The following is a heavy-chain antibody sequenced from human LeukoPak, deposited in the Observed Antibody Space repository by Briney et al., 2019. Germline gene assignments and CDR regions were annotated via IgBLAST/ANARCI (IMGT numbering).Heavy chain of an antibody. Sequence: ASVKVSCKASGGTFSSYAISWVRQAPGQGLEWMGGIIPIFGTANYAQKFQGRVTITTDESTSTAYMELSSLRSEGTAVYYCARSRITGTTGALGWAFDIWGQGTMVTVSS. V-gene: IGHV1-69*05. CDR1: GGTFSSYA. J-gene: IGHJ3*02. D-gene: IGHD1-7*01. CDR2: IIPIFGTA. CDR3: ARSRITGTTGALGWAFDI.